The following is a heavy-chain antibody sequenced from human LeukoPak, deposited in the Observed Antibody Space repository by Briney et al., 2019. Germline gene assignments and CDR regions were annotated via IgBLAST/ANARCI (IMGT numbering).Heavy chain of an antibody. Sequence: SGGSLRLSCAASGFTFSSYSMNWVRQAPGKGLEWVSYISSSSSTIYYADSVKGRFTISRHDSKNTLYLQMNRLRVDDTAVYYCARDHEAGVGWLDPRGQGTLVTVSS. V-gene: IGHV3-48*01. CDR1: GFTFSSYS. CDR3: ARDHEAGVGWLDP. J-gene: IGHJ5*02. CDR2: ISSSSSTI. D-gene: IGHD1-26*01.